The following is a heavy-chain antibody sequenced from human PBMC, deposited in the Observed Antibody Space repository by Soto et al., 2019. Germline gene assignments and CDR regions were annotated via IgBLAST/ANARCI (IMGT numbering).Heavy chain of an antibody. Sequence: EVQLLESGGVLVQPGGSLRLSCAASGSTFSSYAMSWVRQAPREGLEWVSAISGSGGSTYYADSVKGPFTISRDNSKNKLYLQMNSLRAEDTAVYDCAKDVHDGGNNGVRLRNNWGQGTLVTVSS. CDR3: AKDVHDGGNNGVRLRNN. V-gene: IGHV3-23*01. J-gene: IGHJ4*02. CDR1: GSTFSSYA. CDR2: ISGSGGST. D-gene: IGHD2-15*01.